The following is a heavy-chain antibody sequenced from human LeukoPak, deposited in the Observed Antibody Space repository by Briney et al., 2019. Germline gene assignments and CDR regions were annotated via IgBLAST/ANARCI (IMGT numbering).Heavy chain of an antibody. CDR2: IWYDGSNK. CDR1: GFTFSSYG. D-gene: IGHD3-9*01. V-gene: IGHV3-33*01. Sequence: PGGSPRLSCAASGFTFSSYGMHWVRQAPGKGLEWVAVIWYDGSNKYYADSVKGRFTISRDNSKNTLYLQMNSLRAEDTAVYYCAREYDILTRFAFDIWGQGTMVTVSS. CDR3: AREYDILTRFAFDI. J-gene: IGHJ3*02.